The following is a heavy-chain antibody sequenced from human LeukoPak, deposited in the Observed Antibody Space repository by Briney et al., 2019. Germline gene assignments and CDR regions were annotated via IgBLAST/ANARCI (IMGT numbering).Heavy chain of an antibody. V-gene: IGHV4-59*01. CDR1: GGSISGYY. Sequence: PSETLSLTCTVSGGSISGYYWSWIRQPPGKGLEWIGNIYYSGSTNYNPSLKSRVIISVDTSKNQFSLKLSSVTAADTAVYYFARLSSSNQSKGDYWGQGTLVTVSS. J-gene: IGHJ4*02. D-gene: IGHD2-2*01. CDR2: IYYSGST. CDR3: ARLSSSNQSKGDY.